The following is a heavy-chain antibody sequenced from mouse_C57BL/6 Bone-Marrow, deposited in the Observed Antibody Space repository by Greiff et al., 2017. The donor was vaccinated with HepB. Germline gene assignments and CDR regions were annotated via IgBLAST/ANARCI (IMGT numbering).Heavy chain of an antibody. CDR2: IRLKSDNYAT. V-gene: IGHV6-3*01. CDR1: GFTFSNYW. D-gene: IGHD2-3*01. J-gene: IGHJ1*03. CDR3: TGGGYYNWYFDV. Sequence: EVKLEESGGGLVQPGGSMKLSCVASGFTFSNYWMNWVRQSPEKGLEWVAQIRLKSDNYATHYAESVKGRFTISRDDSKSSVYLQMNNLRAEDTGIYYCTGGGYYNWYFDVWGTGTTVTVSS.